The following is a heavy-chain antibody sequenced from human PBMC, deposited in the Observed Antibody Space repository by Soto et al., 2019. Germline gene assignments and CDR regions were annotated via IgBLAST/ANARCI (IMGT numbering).Heavy chain of an antibody. Sequence: QVQLVESGGGVVQPGRSLRLSCAASGFTFSSYGMHWVRQAPGKGLEWVAVISYDGSNKYYADSVKGRFTISRDNSTNTLYLQMNSLRAEDTAVYYCAKGTDDYGDYDFDYWGQGTLVTVSS. V-gene: IGHV3-30*18. J-gene: IGHJ4*02. D-gene: IGHD4-17*01. CDR2: ISYDGSNK. CDR1: GFTFSSYG. CDR3: AKGTDDYGDYDFDY.